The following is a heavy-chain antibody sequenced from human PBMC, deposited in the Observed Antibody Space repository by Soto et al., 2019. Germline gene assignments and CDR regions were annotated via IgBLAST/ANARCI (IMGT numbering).Heavy chain of an antibody. V-gene: IGHV3-23*01. CDR1: GFTLSSYA. Sequence: PGGPLRLSCAASGFTLSSYAMSWVRQAPGKGLEWVSAISGSGGSTYYADSVKGRFTISRDNSKNSLYLQMNSLRAEDTALYYCARDGRSIGFYGMDVWGQGTTVTVS. J-gene: IGHJ6*02. CDR3: ARDGRSIGFYGMDV. D-gene: IGHD6-25*01. CDR2: ISGSGGST.